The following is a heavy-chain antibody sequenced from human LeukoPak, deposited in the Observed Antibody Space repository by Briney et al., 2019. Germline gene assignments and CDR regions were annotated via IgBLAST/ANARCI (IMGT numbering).Heavy chain of an antibody. CDR3: ARVARAEDYFDY. CDR2: INSDGSST. J-gene: IGHJ4*02. Sequence: PGGSLRLSCAASGFTFSSYWMHWVRQAPGKGLAWVSRINSDGSSTSYADSVKGRFTISRDNAKNTLYLQMNSLRAEDTAVYYCARVARAEDYFDYWGQGTLVTVSS. V-gene: IGHV3-74*01. CDR1: GFTFSSYW.